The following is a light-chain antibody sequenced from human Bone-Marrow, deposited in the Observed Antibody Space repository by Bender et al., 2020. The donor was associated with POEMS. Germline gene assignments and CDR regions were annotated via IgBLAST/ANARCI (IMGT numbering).Light chain of an antibody. V-gene: IGLV2-14*01. CDR1: GSDFGYYKS. CDR2: DVT. J-gene: IGLJ1*01. CDR3: ASYLSSVTFV. Sequence: QSALTQPASVSGSPGQSITISCTATGSDFGYYKSVSWYQQRPGKAPQLIIYDVTHRPSGISNRFSGSKSGDAASLTISGLQAEDESDYYCASYLSSVTFVFGTGTKVTVL.